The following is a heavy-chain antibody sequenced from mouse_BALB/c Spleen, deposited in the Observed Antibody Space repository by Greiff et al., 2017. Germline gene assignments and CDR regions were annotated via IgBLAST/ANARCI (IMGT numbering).Heavy chain of an antibody. V-gene: IGHV5-17*02. CDR1: GFTFSSFG. J-gene: IGHJ3*01. CDR2: ISSGSSTI. D-gene: IGHD2-1*01. Sequence: DVKLVESGGGLVQPGGSRKLSCAASGFTFSSFGMHWVRQAPEKGLEWVAYISSGSSTIYYADTVKGRFTISRDNPKNTLFLQMTSLRSEDTAMYYCATIYSFAYWGQGTLVTVSA. CDR3: ATIYSFAY.